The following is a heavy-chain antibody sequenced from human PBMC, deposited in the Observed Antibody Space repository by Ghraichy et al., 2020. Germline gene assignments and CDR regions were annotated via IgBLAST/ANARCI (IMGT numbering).Heavy chain of an antibody. CDR2: VTHDGISK. D-gene: IGHD6-19*01. V-gene: IGHV3-30*04. J-gene: IGHJ6*02. CDR1: GFTFSTYS. Sequence: GGSLRLSCAASGFTFSTYSMHWVRQAPGKGLEWVAVVTHDGISKYYADSVKGRFTISRDNSKNTLYLQMNSLRAEDTAVYFCARDIKSSSRSYCFYAMDVWGQGTAVTVSS. CDR3: ARDIKSSSRSYCFYAMDV.